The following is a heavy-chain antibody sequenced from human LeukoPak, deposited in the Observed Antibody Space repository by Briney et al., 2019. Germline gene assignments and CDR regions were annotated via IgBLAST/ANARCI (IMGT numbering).Heavy chain of an antibody. D-gene: IGHD2-2*01. CDR3: ARDSVVVPAAKEGADY. V-gene: IGHV1-2*02. CDR2: INPNSGGT. CDR1: GYTFTGYY. J-gene: IGHJ4*02. Sequence: ASVKVSCKASGYTFTGYYMHWVRQAPGLGLEWMGWINPNSGGTNYAQKFQGRVTMTRDTSISTAYMELSRLRSDDTAVYYCARDSVVVPAAKEGADYWGQGTLVTVSS.